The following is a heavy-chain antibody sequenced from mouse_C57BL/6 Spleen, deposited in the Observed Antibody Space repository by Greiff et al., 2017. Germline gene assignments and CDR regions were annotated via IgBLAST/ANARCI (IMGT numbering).Heavy chain of an antibody. J-gene: IGHJ1*03. V-gene: IGHV7-3*01. CDR2: IRHKANGYTT. Sequence: EVKLVESGGGLVQPGGSLSLSCAASGFTFTDYYMSWVRPPPGQALEWLGFIRHKANGYTTEYSASVKGRFTISRDTSPCFLYLQMNALRAEDSAAYYCASQYYGSSYWYFEDWGTGTTVTGSS. CDR3: ASQYYGSSYWYFED. CDR1: GFTFTDYY. D-gene: IGHD1-1*01.